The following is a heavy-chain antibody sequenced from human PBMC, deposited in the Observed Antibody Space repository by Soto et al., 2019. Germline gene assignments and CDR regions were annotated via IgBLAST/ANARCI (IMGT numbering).Heavy chain of an antibody. CDR1: GFTFSGYS. D-gene: IGHD3-9*01. Sequence: GGSLRLSCAASGFTFSGYSVNWVRQAPGKGLGWVSYISSGSKTIYYADSVKGRFTVSRDNAKNSQYLQMNSLRDEDTAVYYCVREDILGVRSFDYWGQGTLVTVSS. V-gene: IGHV3-48*02. CDR3: VREDILGVRSFDY. J-gene: IGHJ4*02. CDR2: ISSGSKTI.